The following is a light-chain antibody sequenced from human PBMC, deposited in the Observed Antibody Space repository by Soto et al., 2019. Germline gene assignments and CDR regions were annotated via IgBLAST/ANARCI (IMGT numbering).Light chain of an antibody. CDR1: SSDVGGYNY. CDR3: CSYAGSYTLYV. CDR2: DVS. V-gene: IGLV2-11*01. J-gene: IGLJ1*01. Sequence: VLTQPRSVSGSPGQSVTISCTGTSSDVGGYNYVSWYQQHPGKAPKLMIYDVSKRPSGVPDRFSGSKSGNTASLTISGLQADDEADYYCCSYAGSYTLYVFGTGTKVTVL.